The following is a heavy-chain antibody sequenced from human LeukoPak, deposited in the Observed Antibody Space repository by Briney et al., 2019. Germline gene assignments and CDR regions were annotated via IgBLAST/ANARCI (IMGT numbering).Heavy chain of an antibody. CDR1: GGSFSGYY. V-gene: IGHV4-34*01. J-gene: IGHJ5*02. Sequence: SETLSLTCAVYGGSFSGYYWSWIRQPPGKGLEWIGEINHSGSTNYNPSLKSRVTISVDTSKNQFSLKLRSVTAADTAVYFCASLASLNWYWFDPWGQGTLVTVSS. CDR2: INHSGST. CDR3: ASLASLNWYWFDP.